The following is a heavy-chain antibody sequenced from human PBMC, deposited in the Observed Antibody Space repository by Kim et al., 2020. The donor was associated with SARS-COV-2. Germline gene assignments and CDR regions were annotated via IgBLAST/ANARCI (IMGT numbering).Heavy chain of an antibody. J-gene: IGHJ4*02. CDR1: GGSFSGYY. D-gene: IGHD3-9*01. CDR2: INHSGST. V-gene: IGHV4-34*01. Sequence: SETLSLTCAVYGGSFSGYYWSWIRQPPGKGLEWIGEINHSGSTNYNPSLKSRVTISVDTSKNQFSLKLSSVTAADTAVYYCARGRRRYYDILTGYPIFDYWDQGTLVTVSS. CDR3: ARGRRRYYDILTGYPIFDY.